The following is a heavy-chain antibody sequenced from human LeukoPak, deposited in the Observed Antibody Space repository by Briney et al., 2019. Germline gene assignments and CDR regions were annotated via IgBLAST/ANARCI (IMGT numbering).Heavy chain of an antibody. CDR2: IYYSGST. V-gene: IGHV4-30-4*08. CDR1: GGSISSGDYY. Sequence: SETLSLTCTVSGGSISSGDYYWSWIRQPPGKGLEWIGYIYYSGSTYYNPSLKSRVTISVDTSKNQFSLKLSSVTAADTAVYYCARDKGYYDCSGYNPTGDAFDIWGQGTMVTVSS. CDR3: ARDKGYYDCSGYNPTGDAFDI. D-gene: IGHD3-22*01. J-gene: IGHJ3*02.